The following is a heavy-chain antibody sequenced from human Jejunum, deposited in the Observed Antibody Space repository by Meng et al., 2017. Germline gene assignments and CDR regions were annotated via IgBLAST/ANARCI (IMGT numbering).Heavy chain of an antibody. D-gene: IGHD1/OR15-1a*01. Sequence: QGPLQRSGEGLVRPSRTLSLTCAVSGGSVSTNDWWSWVRQPPGKGLEWIGEISRCGRANYNPSLKGRVTISLDRSMNLFSLKLDSVTAADAAVYYCARDPRTNWASRFFDNWGQGTLVTVSS. CDR1: GGSVSTNDW. CDR3: ARDPRTNWASRFFDN. V-gene: IGHV4-4*02. CDR2: ISRCGRA. J-gene: IGHJ4*02.